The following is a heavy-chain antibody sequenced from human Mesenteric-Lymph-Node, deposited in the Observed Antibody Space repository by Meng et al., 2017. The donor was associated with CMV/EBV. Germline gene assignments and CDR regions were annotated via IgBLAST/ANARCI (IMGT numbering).Heavy chain of an antibody. J-gene: IGHJ6*02. CDR2: ISWNRGKI. CDR1: GFTFDDYA. V-gene: IGHV3-9*01. D-gene: IGHD5-12*01. CDR3: AKGFGYNGYDFWHGMDV. Sequence: SLKISCATSGFTFDDYALHWVRQAPGKGLEWVSGISWNRGKIGYADSVKGRFTISRDNAKNSLYLQMNSLRAEDTALYYCAKGFGYNGYDFWHGMDVWGQGTTVTVSS.